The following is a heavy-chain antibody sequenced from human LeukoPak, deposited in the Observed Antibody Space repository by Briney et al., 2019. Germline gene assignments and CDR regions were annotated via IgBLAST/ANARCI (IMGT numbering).Heavy chain of an antibody. CDR3: AGRAEVRAYYFDY. D-gene: IGHD1-14*01. Sequence: PSETLSLTCAVSGYSISSGYYWGWSRQPPGKGLEWIGSIHHSGSTYYNPSLKSRVTISVDTSKNLFSLKLSSVTAADTAVYYCAGRAEVRAYYFDYWGQGTLVTVSS. V-gene: IGHV4-38-2*01. CDR2: IHHSGST. J-gene: IGHJ4*02. CDR1: GYSISSGYY.